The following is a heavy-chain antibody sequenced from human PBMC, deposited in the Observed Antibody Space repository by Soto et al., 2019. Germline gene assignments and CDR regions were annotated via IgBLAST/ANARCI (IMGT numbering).Heavy chain of an antibody. J-gene: IGHJ4*02. CDR1: GFTVSNNY. D-gene: IGHD3-10*01. CDR2: IYSGGYT. CDR3: ADRRGGGGY. Sequence: EVQLVESGGGLIQPGGSLRLSCAVSGFTVSNNYMSWVRQAPGKGLEGVSVIYSGGYTAYGDSVKGRFTISRDNSKNNQNLQMKSRGAAATGGFYGADRRGGGGYWGQGTLVTVSS. V-gene: IGHV3-53*01.